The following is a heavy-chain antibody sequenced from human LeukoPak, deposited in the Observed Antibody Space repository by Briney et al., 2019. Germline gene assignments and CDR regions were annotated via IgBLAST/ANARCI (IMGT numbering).Heavy chain of an antibody. CDR1: GFTFSSYG. J-gene: IGHJ4*02. CDR2: ISSSSSYI. CDR3: ARSHVTPTSFDY. V-gene: IGHV3-21*01. D-gene: IGHD4-23*01. Sequence: GRSLRLSCAASGFTFSSYGMHWVRQAPGKGLEWVSSISSSSSYIYYADSVKGRFTISRDNAKNSLYLQMNSLRAEDTAVYYCARSHVTPTSFDYWGQGTLVTVSS.